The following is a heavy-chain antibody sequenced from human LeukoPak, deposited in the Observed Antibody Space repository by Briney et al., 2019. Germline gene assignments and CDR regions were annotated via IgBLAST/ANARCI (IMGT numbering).Heavy chain of an antibody. CDR2: IYYSGST. V-gene: IGHV4-39*01. CDR3: ARKSSGYAEYFQH. J-gene: IGHJ1*01. CDR1: GGSISSSSYY. D-gene: IGHD3-22*01. Sequence: SETLSLTCTVSGGSISSSSYYWGWIRQPPGKGLEWIGSIYYSGSTYYNPSLKSRVTISVDTSKSQFSLKLSSVTAADTAVYYCARKSSGYAEYFQHWGQGTLVTVSS.